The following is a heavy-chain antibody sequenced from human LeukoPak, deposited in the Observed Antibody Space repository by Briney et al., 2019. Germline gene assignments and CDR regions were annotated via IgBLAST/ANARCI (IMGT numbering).Heavy chain of an antibody. CDR2: IYHSGST. CDR1: GYSISSGYY. J-gene: IGHJ5*02. CDR3: ARDRAEWLPLAWFDP. Sequence: SETLSLTCTVSGYSISSGYYWGWIRQPPGKGLEWIGSIYHSGSTYYNPSLKSRVTISVDTSKNQFSLKLSSVTAADTAVYYCARDRAEWLPLAWFDPWGQGTLVTVSS. V-gene: IGHV4-38-2*02. D-gene: IGHD6-19*01.